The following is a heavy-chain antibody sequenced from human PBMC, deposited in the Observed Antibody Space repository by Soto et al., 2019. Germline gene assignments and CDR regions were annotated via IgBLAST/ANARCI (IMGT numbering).Heavy chain of an antibody. CDR2: IYYSGST. J-gene: IGHJ4*02. CDR1: GGSISSGDYY. Sequence: SETLSLTCTVSGGSISSGDYYWSWIRQPPGKGLEWIGYIYYSGSTYYNPSLKSRVTISVDTSKNQFSLKLSSVTAADTAVYYCAREDYDSSGYYYWTYWGQGTLVTVYS. CDR3: AREDYDSSGYYYWTY. V-gene: IGHV4-30-4*01. D-gene: IGHD3-22*01.